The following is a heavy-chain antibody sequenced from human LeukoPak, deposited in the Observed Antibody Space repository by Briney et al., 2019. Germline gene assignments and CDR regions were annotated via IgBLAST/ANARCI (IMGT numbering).Heavy chain of an antibody. V-gene: IGHV3-30*02. CDR3: ANSPGGSTGWFPDS. CDR2: IRYDGSNK. J-gene: IGHJ4*02. Sequence: PGGSLGLSCAASGFTFSNSGMHWVRQAPGKGLEWVAFIRYDGSNKYYADSVKGRFTISRDNSKNTLYLQMNSLRAEDTAAYYCANSPGGSTGWFPDSWGQGTLVTVSS. D-gene: IGHD6-19*01. CDR1: GFTFSNSG.